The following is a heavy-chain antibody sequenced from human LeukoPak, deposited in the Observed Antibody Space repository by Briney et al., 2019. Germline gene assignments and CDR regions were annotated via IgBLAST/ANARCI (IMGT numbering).Heavy chain of an antibody. Sequence: SGPTLVKPTQTLTLTCTFSGSSLSTSGVAVAWIRQPPGKALEWLALIYWNDDKRYSPSLKSRLTITNDASKNQVVLTMTNMDPVDTATYYCAHLIAAADAEYFQHWGQGTLVTVSS. D-gene: IGHD6-13*01. V-gene: IGHV2-5*01. CDR3: AHLIAAADAEYFQH. J-gene: IGHJ1*01. CDR2: IYWNDDK. CDR1: GSSLSTSGVA.